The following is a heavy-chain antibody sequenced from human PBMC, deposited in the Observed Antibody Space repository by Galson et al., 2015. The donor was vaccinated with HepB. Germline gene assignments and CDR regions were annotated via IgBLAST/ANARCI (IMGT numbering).Heavy chain of an antibody. CDR3: ARKSGYYSGPRGWFDP. D-gene: IGHD3-3*01. J-gene: IGHJ5*02. Sequence: SVKVSCKASGGTFSSYAISWVRQAPGQGLEWMGGIIPILGIANYAQKFQGRVTITADKSTSTAYMELSSLRSEDTAVYYCARKSGYYSGPRGWFDPWGQGTLVTVSS. CDR2: IIPILGIA. V-gene: IGHV1-69*10. CDR1: GGTFSSYA.